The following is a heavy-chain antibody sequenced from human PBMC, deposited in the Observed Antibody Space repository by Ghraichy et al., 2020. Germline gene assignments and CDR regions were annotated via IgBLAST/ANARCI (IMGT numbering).Heavy chain of an antibody. CDR2: INPNSGGT. Sequence: ASVKVSCKASGYTFTGYYMHWVRQAPGQGLEWMGWINPNSGGTNYAQKFQGWVTMTRDTSISTAYMELSRLRSDDTAVYYCAREGHSGYDNNWFDPWGQGTLVTVSS. CDR1: GYTFTGYY. V-gene: IGHV1-2*04. D-gene: IGHD5-12*01. CDR3: AREGHSGYDNNWFDP. J-gene: IGHJ5*02.